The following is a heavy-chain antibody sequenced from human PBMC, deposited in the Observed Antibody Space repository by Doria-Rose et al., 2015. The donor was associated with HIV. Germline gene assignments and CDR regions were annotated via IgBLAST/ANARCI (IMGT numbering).Heavy chain of an antibody. D-gene: IGHD6-13*01. CDR2: IFSDDER. CDR1: GVSLSSPGMG. J-gene: IGHJ4*02. CDR3: ARIKSSRWYHKYYFDF. Sequence: QVTLKESGPVLVKPTETLTLTCTVSGVSLSSPGMGVSWIRQPPGKALEWLANIFSDDERSYKTSLKSRLTIARCTPKSKVVLTMTDMDPVDTATYYCARIKSSRWYHKYYFDFWGQGTLVIVSA. V-gene: IGHV2-26*01.